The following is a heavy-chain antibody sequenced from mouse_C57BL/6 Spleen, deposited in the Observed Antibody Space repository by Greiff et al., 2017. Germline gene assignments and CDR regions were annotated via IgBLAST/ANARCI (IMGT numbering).Heavy chain of an antibody. CDR2: ISYNGSN. CDR3: ARDDYDGFDY. Sequence: EVQRVESGPGLVKPSQSLSLTCSVTGYSFTSCYYWNLIRQFPGNKLEWMGYISYNGSNNYNPTLKNRTAITRDTSKNQCFLKLNSVTTEDTATYYCARDDYDGFDYWGKGTTLTVSS. J-gene: IGHJ2*01. V-gene: IGHV3-6*01. CDR1: GYSFTSCYY. D-gene: IGHD2-4*01.